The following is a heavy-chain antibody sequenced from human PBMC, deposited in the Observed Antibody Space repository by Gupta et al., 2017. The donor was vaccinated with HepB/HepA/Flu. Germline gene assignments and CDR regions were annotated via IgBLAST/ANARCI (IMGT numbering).Heavy chain of an antibody. Sequence: QVQLVQSGDEVKKPGASVMVSCKASGYTFTGYYMHWVRQAPGQGLEWMGWINPNSGGTNYAQRFQVRVTMTRDTSISTAYMELSRLRSDDTAVYYCARDGTDFWSGYYNIWGQGTLVTVSS. CDR1: GYTFTGYY. J-gene: IGHJ4*02. CDR3: ARDGTDFWSGYYNI. V-gene: IGHV1-2*02. CDR2: INPNSGGT. D-gene: IGHD3-3*01.